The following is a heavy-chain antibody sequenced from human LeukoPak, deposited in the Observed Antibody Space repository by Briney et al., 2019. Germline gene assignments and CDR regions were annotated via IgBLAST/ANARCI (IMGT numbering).Heavy chain of an antibody. CDR1: GFTFSSYG. J-gene: IGHJ4*02. V-gene: IGHV3-30*18. Sequence: SGGSLRLSCAASGFTFSSYGMHWVRQAPGKGLEWVAVISYDGSNKYYADSVKGRFTISRDNSKNTLYLQMNSLRAEDTAVYYCAKLAVVAADGGDDYWGQGTLVTVSS. D-gene: IGHD2-15*01. CDR2: ISYDGSNK. CDR3: AKLAVVAADGGDDY.